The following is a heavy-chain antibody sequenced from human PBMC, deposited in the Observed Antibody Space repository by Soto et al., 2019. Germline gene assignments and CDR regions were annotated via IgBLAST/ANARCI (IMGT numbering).Heavy chain of an antibody. CDR2: ISYDGSNK. CDR3: AKVKGSSGWPTSYYYGMDV. J-gene: IGHJ6*02. V-gene: IGHV3-30*18. CDR1: GFTFSSYG. Sequence: GGSLRLSCAASGFTFSSYGMHWVRQAPGKGLEWVAVISYDGSNKYYADSVKGRFTISRDNSKNTLYLQMNSLRAEDTAVYYCAKVKGSSGWPTSYYYGMDVWGQGTTVTVSS. D-gene: IGHD6-19*01.